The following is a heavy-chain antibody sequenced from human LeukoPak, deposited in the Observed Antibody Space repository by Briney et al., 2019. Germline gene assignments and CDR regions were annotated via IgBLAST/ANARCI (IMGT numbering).Heavy chain of an antibody. V-gene: IGHV1-24*01. CDR3: ATRVFINYGSGNGPQG. J-gene: IGHJ4*02. Sequence: GASVKVSCKVSGYTLTELSMHWVRQAPGKGLEWMGGFDPEDGETIYAQKFQGRVTMTEDTSTDTAYMELSSLRSEDTAVYYCATRVFINYGSGNGPQGWGQGTLVTVSS. CDR1: GYTLTELS. CDR2: FDPEDGET. D-gene: IGHD3-10*01.